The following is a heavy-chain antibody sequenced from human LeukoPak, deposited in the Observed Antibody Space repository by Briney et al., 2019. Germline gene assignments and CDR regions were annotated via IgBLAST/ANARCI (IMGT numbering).Heavy chain of an antibody. CDR1: GGSSSSYY. Sequence: SETLSLTCTVSGGSSSSYYWSWIRQPPGKGLEWIGSIYYRGGTNYNPSLESRVTISGDTSKNEFSLKLTSVTAADTAVYYCARGRLIVAPGVYYFEYWGQGTLVTVSS. CDR3: ARGRLIVAPGVYYFEY. V-gene: IGHV4-59*08. D-gene: IGHD5-12*01. CDR2: IYYRGGT. J-gene: IGHJ4*02.